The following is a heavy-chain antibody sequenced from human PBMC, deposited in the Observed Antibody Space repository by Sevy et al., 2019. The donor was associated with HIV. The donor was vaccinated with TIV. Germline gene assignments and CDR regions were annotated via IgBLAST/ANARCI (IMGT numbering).Heavy chain of an antibody. J-gene: IGHJ6*02. V-gene: IGHV1-2*02. CDR3: ARESYDFWTGPVDYDYGMDV. CDR2: INPKSGAT. CDR1: GYTFTDTGYY. Sequence: ASVKVSCKASGYTFTDTGYYVHWVRQAPGQGLEWMGWINPKSGATNYAQKCQGRVTMTRDTSVSTANMELIRLRSDDTAVYYCARESYDFWTGPVDYDYGMDVWGQGTTVTVSS. D-gene: IGHD3-3*01.